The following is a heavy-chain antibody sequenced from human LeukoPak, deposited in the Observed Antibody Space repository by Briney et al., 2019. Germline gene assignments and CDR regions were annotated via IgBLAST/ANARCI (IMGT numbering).Heavy chain of an antibody. CDR3: ARGLGITGTENWFDP. CDR1: GYTFTSYD. Sequence: ASVKVSCKASGYTFTSYDINWVRQATGQGLEWMGWMNPNSGNTVYAQKFQGRVTITRNTSISTAYMELSSLRSEDTAVYYCARGLGITGTENWFDPWGQGTLVTVSS. CDR2: MNPNSGNT. J-gene: IGHJ5*02. V-gene: IGHV1-8*03. D-gene: IGHD1-20*01.